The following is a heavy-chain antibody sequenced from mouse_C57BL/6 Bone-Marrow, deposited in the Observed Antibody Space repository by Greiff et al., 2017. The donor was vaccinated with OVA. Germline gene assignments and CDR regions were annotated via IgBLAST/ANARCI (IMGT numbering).Heavy chain of an antibody. CDR3: AGTGYWYFDV. D-gene: IGHD4-1*01. V-gene: IGHV1-26*01. CDR1: GYTFTDYY. J-gene: IGHJ1*03. Sequence: VQLQQSGPELVKPGASVKISCKASGYTFTDYYMNWVKQSHGKSLEWIGDINPNNGGTSYNQKFKGKATLTVDKSSSTAYMELRSLTSEDSAVYYCAGTGYWYFDVWGTGTTVTVSS. CDR2: INPNNGGT.